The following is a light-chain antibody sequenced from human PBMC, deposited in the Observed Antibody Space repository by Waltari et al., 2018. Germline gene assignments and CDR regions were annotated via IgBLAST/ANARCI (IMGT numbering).Light chain of an antibody. CDR2: DVT. Sequence: QSVLTQPLSVSGSFGQSITISCTGTRSDVGGYNYVSWYQQHSGKAPKLFIFDVTNRPSGLSNRCTGSKAGNTAFLTISGLQAEDEAYYYCSSYTSIGSLVVFGGGTKLTVL. J-gene: IGLJ2*01. V-gene: IGLV2-14*03. CDR1: RSDVGGYNY. CDR3: SSYTSIGSLVV.